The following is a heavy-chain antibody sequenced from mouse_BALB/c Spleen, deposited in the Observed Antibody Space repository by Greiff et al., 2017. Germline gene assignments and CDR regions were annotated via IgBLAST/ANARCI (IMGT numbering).Heavy chain of an antibody. CDR1: GYAFTNYL. V-gene: IGHV1-54*01. CDR3: ARWDYDAMDY. J-gene: IGHJ4*01. D-gene: IGHD2-4*01. CDR2: INPGSGGT. Sequence: VKLMESGAELVRPGTSVKVSCKASGYAFTNYLIEWVKQRPGQGLEWIGVINPGSGGTNYNEKFKGKATLTADKSSSTAYMQLSSLTSDDSAVYFCARWDYDAMDYWGQGTSVTVSS.